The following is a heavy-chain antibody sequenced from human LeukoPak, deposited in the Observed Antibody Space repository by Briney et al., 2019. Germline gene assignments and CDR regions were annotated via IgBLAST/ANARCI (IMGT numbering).Heavy chain of an antibody. J-gene: IGHJ4*02. CDR3: ARDSGYSYGYNY. CDR1: GFTFSSYS. V-gene: IGHV3-30*03. Sequence: GGSLRLSCAASGFTFSSYSMNWVRQAPGKGLEWVAVISYDGSNKYYADSVKGRFTISRDNSKNTLYLQMNSLRAEDTAVYYCARDSGYSYGYNYWGQGTLVTVSS. D-gene: IGHD5-18*01. CDR2: ISYDGSNK.